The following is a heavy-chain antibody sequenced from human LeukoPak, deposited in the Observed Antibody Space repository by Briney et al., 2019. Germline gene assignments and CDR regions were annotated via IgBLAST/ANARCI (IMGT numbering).Heavy chain of an antibody. V-gene: IGHV1-3*01. CDR3: ARWYYYDTNYGMDV. D-gene: IGHD3-22*01. CDR2: INAGNGNT. J-gene: IGHJ6*02. Sequence: ASVKVSCKASGYTFTSYAMHWVRQAPGQRLEWMGWINAGNGNTKYSQKFQGRVTITRDTSASTAYMELSSLRSEDTAVYYYARWYYYDTNYGMDVWGQGTTVTVSS. CDR1: GYTFTSYA.